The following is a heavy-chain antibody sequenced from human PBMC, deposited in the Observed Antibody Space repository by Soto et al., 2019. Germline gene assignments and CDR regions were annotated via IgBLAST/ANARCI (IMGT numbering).Heavy chain of an antibody. CDR3: ARGYCSGGSCYSPRYNWFAP. J-gene: IGHJ5*02. CDR1: GDTSSTYS. D-gene: IGHD2-15*01. Sequence: ASVKVSCKASGDTSSTYSINWVRQVPGQGLEWVGRIIPILALTNYAQRFQGRVTITADKSTSKVYMELSSLRSEDTAVYYCARGYCSGGSCYSPRYNWFAPWGQGTLVTVSS. CDR2: IIPILALT. V-gene: IGHV1-69*02.